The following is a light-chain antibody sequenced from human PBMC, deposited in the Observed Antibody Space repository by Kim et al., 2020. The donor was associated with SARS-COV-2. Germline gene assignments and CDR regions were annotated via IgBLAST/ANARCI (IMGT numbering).Light chain of an antibody. V-gene: IGKV3-20*01. J-gene: IGKJ1*01. CDR2: DAS. CDR1: QTVTSNY. Sequence: EIVLTQSPGTLSLSPGERATLSCRASQTVTSNYLAWYQQKPGQTPRLLIHDASSRATGIPDRFSGSGSGTDFTLTISRLEPEDVAVYYCQQYGSVTSPRTFGQGTKVDIK. CDR3: QQYGSVTSPRT.